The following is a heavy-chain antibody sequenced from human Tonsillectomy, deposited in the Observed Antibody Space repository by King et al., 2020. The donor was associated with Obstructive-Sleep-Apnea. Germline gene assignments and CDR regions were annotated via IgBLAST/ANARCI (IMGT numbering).Heavy chain of an antibody. D-gene: IGHD5-18*01. J-gene: IGHJ4*02. Sequence: QLQESGPKLVKSSETLSLTCNIFGDSIGRFYWGWIRQPPGKGLEWIGYIYYTGSTNYKSSLKSRVIISVDTSKNQFSLKLRSVTAADTAVYYCARRGATAPFPYYFDLWGQGALVTVSS. CDR1: GDSIGRFY. V-gene: IGHV4-59*01. CDR2: IYYTGST. CDR3: ARRGATAPFPYYFDL.